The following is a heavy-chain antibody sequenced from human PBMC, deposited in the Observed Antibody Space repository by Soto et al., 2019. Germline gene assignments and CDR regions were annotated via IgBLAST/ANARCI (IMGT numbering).Heavy chain of an antibody. J-gene: IGHJ6*04. D-gene: IGHD6-6*01. CDR3: ALDLVTLAAMDA. V-gene: IGHV3-33*03. CDR2: IWADGTNK. CDR1: GFTFGDFG. Sequence: QVQLVESGGDVVQPGRSLRLSCEVSGFTFGDFGIHWVRQAPGKGLEWVTVIWADGTNKYYADSVKGRFTVSRDNSKNSSYLQLDRLSGEDTAVYDCALDLVTLAAMDARGTGTTVLFSS.